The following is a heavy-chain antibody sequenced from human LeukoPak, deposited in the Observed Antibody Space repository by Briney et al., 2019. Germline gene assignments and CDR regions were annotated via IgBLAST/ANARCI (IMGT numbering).Heavy chain of an antibody. CDR1: GYTVTGYH. Sequence: ASVKVSCKASGYTVTGYHMHWVRQAPGQGLEWMGWVNPNSGGTNYAQKFQGRVTMTRDTSINTAYMELSRLRSDDTAVYYCAGDMVRGVILRRVLEYWGQGTLVTVSS. D-gene: IGHD3-10*01. CDR3: AGDMVRGVILRRVLEY. J-gene: IGHJ4*02. V-gene: IGHV1-2*02. CDR2: VNPNSGGT.